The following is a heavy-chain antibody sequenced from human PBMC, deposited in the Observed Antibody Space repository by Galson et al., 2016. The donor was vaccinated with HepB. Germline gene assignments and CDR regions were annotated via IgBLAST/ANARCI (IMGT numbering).Heavy chain of an antibody. CDR3: ARVVAGATLWGTTGLGV. V-gene: IGHV3-23*01. CDR2: ISGSGAST. J-gene: IGHJ6*02. Sequence: SLRLSCAASGFTFSNYAMSWVRQAPEKGLEWVSAISGSGASTYSADSVKGRFTISRDNPKNMLYLQMNSLRAEDTAVYYCARVVAGATLWGTTGLGVWGQGTTVTVSS. CDR1: GFTFSNYA. D-gene: IGHD3-16*01.